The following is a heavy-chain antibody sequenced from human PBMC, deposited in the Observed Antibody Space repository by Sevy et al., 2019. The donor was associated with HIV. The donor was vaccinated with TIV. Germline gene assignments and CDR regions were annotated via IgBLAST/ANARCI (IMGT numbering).Heavy chain of an antibody. D-gene: IGHD3-3*01. CDR2: IYRSGGT. CDR3: GGGGWDFWSGYPYFDY. CDR1: GGSISSNNW. J-gene: IGHJ4*02. V-gene: IGHV4-4*02. Sequence: SETLSLTCAVSGGSISSNNWWSWVRQPPGKGLEWIGEIYRSGGTNYNPSLKSRVTISVDESKNQFSLRLNSVTAADTAGYYCGGGGWDFWSGYPYFDYWGQGTLVTVSS.